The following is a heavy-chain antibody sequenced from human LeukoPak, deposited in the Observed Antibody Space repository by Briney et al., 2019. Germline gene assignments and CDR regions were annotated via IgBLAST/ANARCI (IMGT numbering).Heavy chain of an antibody. D-gene: IGHD1-26*01. CDR2: IYHSGIT. V-gene: IGHV4-34*01. CDR1: GFTFSNYA. Sequence: GSLRLSCVASGFTFSNYAMNWLRQPPGKGLEWIGEIYHSGITNYNPPLKSRVTISVDKSKNQFSLKLSSLTAADTAVYYCARGKSGAAHFDYWGQGTLVTVSS. CDR3: ARGKSGAAHFDY. J-gene: IGHJ4*02.